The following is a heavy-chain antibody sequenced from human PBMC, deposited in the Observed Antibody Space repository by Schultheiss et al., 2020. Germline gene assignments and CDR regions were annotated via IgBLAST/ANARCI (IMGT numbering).Heavy chain of an antibody. CDR1: GGSISSYY. Sequence: GSLRLSCTVSGGSISSYYWSWIRQPPGKGLEWIGYIYYSGSTYYNPSLKSRVTISVDTSKNQFSLKLSSVTAADTAVYYCARALYGDYVGPNDYWGQGTLVTVSS. CDR2: IYYSGST. D-gene: IGHD4-17*01. J-gene: IGHJ4*02. V-gene: IGHV4-59*12. CDR3: ARALYGDYVGPNDY.